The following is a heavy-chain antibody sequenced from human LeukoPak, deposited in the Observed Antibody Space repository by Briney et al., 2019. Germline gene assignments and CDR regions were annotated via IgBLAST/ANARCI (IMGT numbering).Heavy chain of an antibody. CDR1: GGSTNTYY. CDR2: IYHSGTT. J-gene: IGHJ3*02. CDR3: ARHKDSYGSYALDI. V-gene: IGHV4-59*08. Sequence: SETLSLTCTVTGGSTNTYYWSWIRQPPGKGLEWIGYIYHSGTTNYNPSLKSRVTISFDTSKNRFSLKLRSVTAADTALYYCARHKDSYGSYALDIWGPGTMVSAS. D-gene: IGHD5-18*01.